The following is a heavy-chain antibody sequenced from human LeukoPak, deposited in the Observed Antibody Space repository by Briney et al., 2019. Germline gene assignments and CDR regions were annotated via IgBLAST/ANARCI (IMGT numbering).Heavy chain of an antibody. V-gene: IGHV3-74*01. J-gene: IGHJ4*02. CDR1: GFTFSSYW. D-gene: IGHD1-14*01. CDR3: ARSNQADDY. CDR2: INPGGSSI. Sequence: HPGGSLRLSCAASGFTFSSYWMHWVRQVPGKGLVWVARINPGGSSITYADSVKGRFTISRDSAKNTLYLQMDSLRAEDTGVYYCARSNQADDYWGQGTLVTVSS.